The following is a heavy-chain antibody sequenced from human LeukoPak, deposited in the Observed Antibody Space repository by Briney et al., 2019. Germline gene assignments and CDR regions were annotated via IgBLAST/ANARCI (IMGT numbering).Heavy chain of an antibody. V-gene: IGHV3-21*01. CDR2: ISSSSSYI. D-gene: IGHD3-3*01. CDR1: GFTFSSYS. J-gene: IGHJ4*02. CDR3: ASYYNFWSGYYTYYFDY. Sequence: GGSLRLSCAASGFTFSSYSMNWVRQAPGKGLEWVSSISSSSSYIYYADSVKGRFTISRDNAKNSLYLQMNSLRAEDTAVYYCASYYNFWSGYYTYYFDYWGQGTLVTVSS.